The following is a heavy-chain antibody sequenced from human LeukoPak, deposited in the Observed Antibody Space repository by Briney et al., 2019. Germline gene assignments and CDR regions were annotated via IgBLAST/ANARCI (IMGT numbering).Heavy chain of an antibody. D-gene: IGHD3-3*01. CDR3: AKAKGHYDFWSGYPEFDP. J-gene: IGHJ5*02. CDR2: IYSGGST. Sequence: GGSLRLSCAASGITVSSNYMSWVRQAPGKGLEWVSVIYSGGSTYYADSVKGRFTISRDNSKNTLYLQMNSLRAEDTAVYYCAKAKGHYDFWSGYPEFDPWGQGTLVTVSS. V-gene: IGHV3-53*01. CDR1: GITVSSNY.